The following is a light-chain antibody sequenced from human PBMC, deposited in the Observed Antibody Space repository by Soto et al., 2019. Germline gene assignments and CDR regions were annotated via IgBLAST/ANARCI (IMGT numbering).Light chain of an antibody. CDR3: QQASSFPWT. J-gene: IGKJ1*01. CDR2: KAS. Sequence: IQMTQSPSFVSASVGDRVTFTCRAAEDIADWLAWYQQQPGKAPQLLISKASNLESGVPSRFGGSGSGTHFTLTISSLQPEDFATYFCQQASSFPWTFGQGTKV. CDR1: EDIADW. V-gene: IGKV1-12*01.